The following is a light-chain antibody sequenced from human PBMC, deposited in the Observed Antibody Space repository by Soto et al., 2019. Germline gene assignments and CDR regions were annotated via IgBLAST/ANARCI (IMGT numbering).Light chain of an antibody. V-gene: IGLV3-21*02. CDR1: NIGDHS. Sequence: SYELTQPPSVSVAPGQTATITCGGDNIGDHSVHWYQQQPGQAPVLVVSDDSDRPSGIPERISGSNSGYTATLTISRVEAGDEADYHCQVWDSTTEHWVFGGGTKLT. J-gene: IGLJ3*02. CDR3: QVWDSTTEHWV. CDR2: DDS.